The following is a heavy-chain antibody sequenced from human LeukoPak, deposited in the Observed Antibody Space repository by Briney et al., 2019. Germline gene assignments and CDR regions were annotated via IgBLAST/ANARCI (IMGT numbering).Heavy chain of an antibody. CDR1: GGSLSQYY. CDR3: ARGVAARGSYYFDY. D-gene: IGHD6-13*01. J-gene: IGHJ4*02. Sequence: SETLSLTCTVSGGSLSQYYWSWIRQPPGKGLEWIGFIYYSGFTHYNPSLKGRVTISVDTSKNQFSLRLSSVTAADTAMYYCARGVAARGSYYFDYWGQGTLVTVSS. V-gene: IGHV4-59*01. CDR2: IYYSGFT.